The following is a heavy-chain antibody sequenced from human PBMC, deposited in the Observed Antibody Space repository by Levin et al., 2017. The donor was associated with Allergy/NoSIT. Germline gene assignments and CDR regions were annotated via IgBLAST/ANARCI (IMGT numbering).Heavy chain of an antibody. CDR1: GFTFSSYA. CDR3: AKDTPALSAGPYFDY. J-gene: IGHJ4*02. CDR2: ISGSGGSI. Sequence: SCAASGFTFSSYAMSWVRQAPGKGLEWVSGISGSGGSIYYADSVRGRFTISRDNSKNTLYLQMNSLRAEDTAVYYCAKDTPALSAGPYFDYWGQGTLVTVSS. D-gene: IGHD2-2*01. V-gene: IGHV3-23*01.